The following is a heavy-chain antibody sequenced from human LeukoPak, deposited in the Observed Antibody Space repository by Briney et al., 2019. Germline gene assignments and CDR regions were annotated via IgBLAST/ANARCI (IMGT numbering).Heavy chain of an antibody. Sequence: ASVKVSCKASGYTFTGYYMHWVRQAPGQGLEWMGWINPNSGGTNYAQKFQGRVTMTRDTSISTAYMELSRLRSDDTAVYYCARDAGSCSSTSCYTWFDPWGQGTLVTVSS. V-gene: IGHV1-2*02. J-gene: IGHJ5*02. D-gene: IGHD2-2*02. CDR2: INPNSGGT. CDR1: GYTFTGYY. CDR3: ARDAGSCSSTSCYTWFDP.